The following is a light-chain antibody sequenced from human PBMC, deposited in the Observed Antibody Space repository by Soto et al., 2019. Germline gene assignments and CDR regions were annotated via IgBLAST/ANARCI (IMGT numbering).Light chain of an antibody. V-gene: IGKV1-9*01. CDR1: QDIGIY. CDR2: AAS. Sequence: IQLTQSPSSLSASVGDKVTITCRASQDIGIYLAWYQQKPGKAPNLLIYAASSLQRGVPSRFSVSASGTDFTLTIRSLQPEDFATYHCQQLSSYPVTFGQGTKVDIK. J-gene: IGKJ1*01. CDR3: QQLSSYPVT.